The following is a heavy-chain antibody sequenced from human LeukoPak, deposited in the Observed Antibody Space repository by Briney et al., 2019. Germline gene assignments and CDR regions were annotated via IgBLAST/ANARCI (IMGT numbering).Heavy chain of an antibody. CDR2: IRSKANSDAT. CDR1: GLTFSASA. V-gene: IGHV3-73*01. J-gene: IGHJ4*02. Sequence: GGCLRLSCAASGLTFSASALHGVPQDSGKGREWVGRIRSKANSDATAYAASVKGRFTISRDDSKNTAYLQMNSLKTEDTAVYYCTRHSMDYYDSSGYNWGQGTLVTVSS. CDR3: TRHSMDYYDSSGYN. D-gene: IGHD3-22*01.